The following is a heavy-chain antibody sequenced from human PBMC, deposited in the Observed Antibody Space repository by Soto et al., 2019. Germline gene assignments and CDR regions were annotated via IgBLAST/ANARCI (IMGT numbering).Heavy chain of an antibody. D-gene: IGHD3-22*01. CDR1: GFIFRNYA. CDR2: ISGSGVGT. CDR3: AKDVDTVGLPDGSGYFDL. J-gene: IGHJ4*02. Sequence: EVQLLESGGGSVQPGGSLRLSCEASGFIFRNYAMSWVRQAPGKGLEWVSSISGSGVGTYYADSVQGRFTISRDNSTNTLFLQLSSLRAEDTALYYCAKDVDTVGLPDGSGYFDLWGQGALVTVSS. V-gene: IGHV3-23*01.